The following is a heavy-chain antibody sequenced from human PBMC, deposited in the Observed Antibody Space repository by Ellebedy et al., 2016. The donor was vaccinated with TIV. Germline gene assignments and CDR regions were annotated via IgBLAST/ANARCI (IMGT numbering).Heavy chain of an antibody. V-gene: IGHV3-30*02. Sequence: PGGSLRLSCAASGFTFHSYGMHWVRQAPGKGLEWVTFIRYDGSDKYYADSVKGRFTVPRDNSKNTLTLQMNSLRLEDTAVYYCAKVLFAFGEFESPFDPWGQGTLVIVSS. CDR3: AKVLFAFGEFESPFDP. CDR2: IRYDGSDK. D-gene: IGHD3-10*01. J-gene: IGHJ5*02. CDR1: GFTFHSYG.